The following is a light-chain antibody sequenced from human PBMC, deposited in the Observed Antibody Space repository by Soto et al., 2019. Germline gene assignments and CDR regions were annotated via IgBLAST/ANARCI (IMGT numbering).Light chain of an antibody. CDR2: GAS. J-gene: IGKJ4*01. CDR3: QQSFTLPPT. Sequence: DIQMTQSPSSLSASVGDRVTITCRASQSIVTYLNWYQQYPGKAPKLLIYGASHLPSGVPSRFSGSRSGIDFALTISSLQPEDFATYYCQQSFTLPPTFGGGTKV. V-gene: IGKV1-39*01. CDR1: QSIVTY.